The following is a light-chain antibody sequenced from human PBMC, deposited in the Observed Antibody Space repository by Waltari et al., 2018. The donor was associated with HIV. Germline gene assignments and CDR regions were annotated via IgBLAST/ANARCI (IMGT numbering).Light chain of an antibody. CDR2: GAS. CDR3: QQYGRSSWT. J-gene: IGKJ1*01. Sequence: EIVLTQSPGTLSLSPGERATLSCRASQSISSSQLAWYQQKPGQAPRLLVYGASSRATGIPDRFSGSGSGTDFTLTISRLEPEDFAMYYCQQYGRSSWTFGHGTKVEIQ. CDR1: QSISSSQ. V-gene: IGKV3-20*01.